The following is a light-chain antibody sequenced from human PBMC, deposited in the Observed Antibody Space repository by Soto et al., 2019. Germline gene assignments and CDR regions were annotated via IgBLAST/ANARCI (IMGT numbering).Light chain of an antibody. V-gene: IGKV1-9*01. CDR1: QGISSY. Sequence: DFQLTQSPSFLSASIGDRVTITCRASQGISSYLAWYQQKPGKPPKLLIYSASTLQSGVPSRFSGSGSGTEFTLTISSLQPEDFATYYCQQYAGSPRTFGQGTTVEIK. CDR3: QQYAGSPRT. J-gene: IGKJ1*01. CDR2: SAS.